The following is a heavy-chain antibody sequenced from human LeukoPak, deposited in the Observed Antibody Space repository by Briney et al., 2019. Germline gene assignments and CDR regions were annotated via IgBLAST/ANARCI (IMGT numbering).Heavy chain of an antibody. D-gene: IGHD6-13*01. CDR3: AKESSTWRQADSLFDY. CDR1: GFTFSSSW. Sequence: GGSLRLSCAASGFTFSSSWMRWVRQAPGEGLVWVSRLNSDGRSTNYADFVKGRFIISRDNAKNTLYLQMNSLRIEDTAVYYCAKESSTWRQADSLFDYWGQGILVTVSS. CDR2: LNSDGRST. V-gene: IGHV3-74*01. J-gene: IGHJ4*02.